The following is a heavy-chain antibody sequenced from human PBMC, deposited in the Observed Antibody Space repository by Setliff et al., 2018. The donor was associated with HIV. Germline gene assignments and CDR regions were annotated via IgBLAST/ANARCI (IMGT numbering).Heavy chain of an antibody. CDR1: GGSISGNYY. J-gene: IGHJ4*02. CDR3: ARHAAGPDGPFDY. D-gene: IGHD2-2*01. V-gene: IGHV4-31*03. Sequence: PSETLSLTCTVTGGSISGNYYWTWIRQHPGKGLEWIGYFYYRGTTYYTPSLKSRVTISVDSSKNQFSLKLTSVTAADTAVYYCARHAAGPDGPFDYWGQGTLVTVSS. CDR2: FYYRGTT.